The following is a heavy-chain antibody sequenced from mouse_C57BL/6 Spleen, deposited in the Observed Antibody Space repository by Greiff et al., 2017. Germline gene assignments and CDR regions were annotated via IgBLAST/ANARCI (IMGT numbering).Heavy chain of an antibody. CDR3: ARGGYYAMDY. V-gene: IGHV1-76*01. CDR1: GYTFTDYY. J-gene: IGHJ4*01. CDR2: IYPGSGNT. Sequence: VQLVESGAELVRPGASVKLSCKASGYTFTDYYINWVKQRPGQGLEWIARIYPGSGNTYYNEKFKGKATLTAEKSSSTAYMQLSSLTSEDSAVYFCARGGYYAMDYWGQGTSVTVSS.